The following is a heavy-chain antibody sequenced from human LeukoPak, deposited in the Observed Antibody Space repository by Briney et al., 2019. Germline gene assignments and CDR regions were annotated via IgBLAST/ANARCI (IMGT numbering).Heavy chain of an antibody. CDR3: ARDGWFGELDKDHFDY. CDR1: GLTFSDDH. J-gene: IGHJ4*02. D-gene: IGHD3-10*01. CDR2: ISPGSHSI. V-gene: IGHV3-11*04. Sequence: GGSLRLSCVASGLTFSDDHVSWIRQAPGKGLEWVSYISPGSHSIYYVDSVKGRFTISRDNAKNLLYLQMNSLRAEDTAVYYCARDGWFGELDKDHFDYWGQGTLVTVSS.